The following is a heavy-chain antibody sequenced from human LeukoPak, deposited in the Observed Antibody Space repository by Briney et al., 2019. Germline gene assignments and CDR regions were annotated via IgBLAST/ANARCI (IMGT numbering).Heavy chain of an antibody. CDR3: GRGYRLVDA. Sequence: PGGSLRLSCVASGFTFDDFGMHWVRQLPGKGLEWISLISWNGESTYYADSVRGRFTSSRDNSKKSLHLEMNSLKPEDTGLNYCGRGYRLVDAWGKGTTVTVSS. V-gene: IGHV3-43D*03. CDR1: GFTFDDFG. CDR2: ISWNGEST. D-gene: IGHD5-18*01. J-gene: IGHJ6*04.